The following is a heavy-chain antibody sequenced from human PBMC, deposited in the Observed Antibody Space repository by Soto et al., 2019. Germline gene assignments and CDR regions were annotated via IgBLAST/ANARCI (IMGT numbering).Heavy chain of an antibody. D-gene: IGHD6-13*01. CDR1: GYSFTSHY. Sequence: ASVKVSCKASGYSFTSHYMHWVRQAPGQGLEWMGIINPSDGSTTYAQKFQGRVTMTRDTSTSTLYMELSSLGSEDTAVYYCARGRLEAAAGNSDFDYWGQGTLVTVSS. CDR3: ARGRLEAAAGNSDFDY. CDR2: INPSDGST. J-gene: IGHJ4*02. V-gene: IGHV1-46*01.